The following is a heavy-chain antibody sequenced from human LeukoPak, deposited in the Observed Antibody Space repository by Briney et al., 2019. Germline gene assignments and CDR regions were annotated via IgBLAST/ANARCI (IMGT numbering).Heavy chain of an antibody. V-gene: IGHV3-21*01. J-gene: IGHJ4*02. CDR1: GFTFSSYT. Sequence: PGGSLRLSCAASGFTFSSYTMSWVRQAPGRGLEWVSSSSSSGSYKYYADSVKGRFTISRDNAKNSLYLQMNSLRAEDTAVYYCARETTTIFGVVPYYFEDWGQGTLVTVSS. CDR2: SSSSGSYK. CDR3: ARETTTIFGVVPYYFED. D-gene: IGHD3-3*01.